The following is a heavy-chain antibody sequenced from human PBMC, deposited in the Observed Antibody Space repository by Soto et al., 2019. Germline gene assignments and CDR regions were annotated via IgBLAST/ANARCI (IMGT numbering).Heavy chain of an antibody. Sequence: EVQLLESGGGLVQPGGSLRLSCAASGFTFSSYAMSWVRQAPGKGLEWVSAISGSGGSTYYADSVKGRFTISRDNSKHTLYLQMNSLRAEDTAVYYCAKQTGMGIAAAGTLDYWGQGTLVTVSS. CDR3: AKQTGMGIAAAGTLDY. J-gene: IGHJ4*02. V-gene: IGHV3-23*01. CDR1: GFTFSSYA. CDR2: ISGSGGST. D-gene: IGHD6-13*01.